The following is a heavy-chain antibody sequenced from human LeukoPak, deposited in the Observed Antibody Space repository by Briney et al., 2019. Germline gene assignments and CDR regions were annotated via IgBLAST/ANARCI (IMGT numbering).Heavy chain of an antibody. CDR3: ARDHGGKTGDSFDY. V-gene: IGHV3-33*01. CDR1: GFTFDRHG. Sequence: GTSLRLSCAGSGFTFDRHGIHWVRQAPGKGLDWVAVIWYDGSNQYYADSVKGRFTISRDNSKNMVYLQMNGLRAEDTAVYYCARDHGGKTGDSFDYWGQGTLVIVSS. D-gene: IGHD3-9*01. CDR2: IWYDGSNQ. J-gene: IGHJ4*02.